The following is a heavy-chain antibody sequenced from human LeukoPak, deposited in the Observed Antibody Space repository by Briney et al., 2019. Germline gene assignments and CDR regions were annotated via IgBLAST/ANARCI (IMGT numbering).Heavy chain of an antibody. CDR2: IVGGGDYT. D-gene: IGHD2-21*02. J-gene: IGHJ4*02. V-gene: IGHV3-23*01. CDR3: ARRTASDF. Sequence: GGYLRLSCAASGFTFTSYVMSWVRQAPGKGLEWVSSIVGGGDYTYYSDSVKGRFTISRDNSENRVYLEMKSLRAEDTAVYYCARRTASDFWGQGTLVTVSS. CDR1: GFTFTSYV.